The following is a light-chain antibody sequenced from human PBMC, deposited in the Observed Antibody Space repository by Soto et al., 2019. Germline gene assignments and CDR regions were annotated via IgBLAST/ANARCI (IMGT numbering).Light chain of an antibody. V-gene: IGKV3-20*01. J-gene: IGKJ1*01. Sequence: EIVLTQSPGTLSLSPGERATLSCRASQSVSSSYLAWYQQKPGQAPRLLIYGASSRATGIPDRFSGSGSVTDFTVTISRLEPEDFAVYYCQQYGSSPWKFGQGTKVEIK. CDR1: QSVSSSY. CDR3: QQYGSSPWK. CDR2: GAS.